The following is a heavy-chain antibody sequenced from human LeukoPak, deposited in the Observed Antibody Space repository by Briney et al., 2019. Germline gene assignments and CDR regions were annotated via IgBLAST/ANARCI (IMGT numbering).Heavy chain of an antibody. CDR2: ISSSGSYM. V-gene: IGHV3-21*01. D-gene: IGHD3/OR15-3a*01. J-gene: IGHJ6*02. CDR1: GFTLSTYS. CDR3: ARGGVGLIIIPGWEYDYYGMDV. Sequence: PGGSLRLSCAASGFTLSTYSMNWVRQAPGKGLXXXXSISSSGSYMYYVDSVEGRFTISRDNAKNSLYLQMNSLRAEDTAVYYCARGGVGLIIIPGWEYDYYGMDVWGQGTTVTVSS.